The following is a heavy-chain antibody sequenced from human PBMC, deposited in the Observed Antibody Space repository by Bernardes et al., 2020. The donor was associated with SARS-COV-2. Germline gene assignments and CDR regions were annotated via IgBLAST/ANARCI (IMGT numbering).Heavy chain of an antibody. Sequence: GYLSLSCVSSGFTFNRYTMILVRPGPEKGLEWVSSISIGGDYINYADSLKGRFTISRDNAKSSLYLQMNSLRAEDTAVYYCARWGWGGYYGMDVWGRGTAVTVSS. V-gene: IGHV3-21*06. J-gene: IGHJ6*02. CDR1: GFTFNRYT. CDR3: ARWGWGGYYGMDV. CDR2: ISIGGDYI. D-gene: IGHD3-16*01.